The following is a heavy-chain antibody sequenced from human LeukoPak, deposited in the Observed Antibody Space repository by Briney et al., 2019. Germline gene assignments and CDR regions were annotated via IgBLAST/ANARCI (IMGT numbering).Heavy chain of an antibody. Sequence: SETLSLTCAVYGGSFSGYYWSWIRQPPGKGLEWIGEINHSGSTNYNPSLKSRVTISVDTSKNQFSLKLSSVTAADTAVYYCARYEAAAGNFDYWGQGTLVTVSS. J-gene: IGHJ4*02. CDR1: GGSFSGYY. V-gene: IGHV4-34*01. D-gene: IGHD6-13*01. CDR3: ARYEAAAGNFDY. CDR2: INHSGST.